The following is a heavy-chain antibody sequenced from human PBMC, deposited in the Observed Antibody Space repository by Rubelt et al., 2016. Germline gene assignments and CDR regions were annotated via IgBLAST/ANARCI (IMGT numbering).Heavy chain of an antibody. CDR1: GGSFSGYY. CDR3: ARIRRITNFGVVKQWFDP. J-gene: IGHJ5*02. D-gene: IGHD3-3*01. CDR2: INHSGST. V-gene: IGHV4-34*01. Sequence: QVQLQQWGAGLLKPSETLSLTCAVYGGSFSGYYWSWIRQPPGKGLEWIGEINHSGSTNYNPSLKSRVTISVDTSKNQFSRNLTPVTAADTAVYNWARIRRITNFGVVKQWFDPWGQGTLVTVSS.